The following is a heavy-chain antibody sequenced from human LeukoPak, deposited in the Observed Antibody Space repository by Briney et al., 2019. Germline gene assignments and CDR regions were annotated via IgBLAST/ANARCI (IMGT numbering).Heavy chain of an antibody. CDR2: IRTTAEGAKYA. CDR3: ARDWLRLGY. J-gene: IGHJ4*02. Sequence: PGGSLRLSCATSGFSFTDYPMNWVRQAPGKGLEWISNIRTTAEGAKYAYYADSVKGRFTISRDNARNSLHLQMNSLRAEDTGVYYCARDWLRLGYWGQGTLVTVSS. V-gene: IGHV3-21*05. CDR1: GFSFTDYP. D-gene: IGHD5-12*01.